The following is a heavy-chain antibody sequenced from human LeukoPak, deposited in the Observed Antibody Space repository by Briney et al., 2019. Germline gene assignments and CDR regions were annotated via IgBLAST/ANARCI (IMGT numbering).Heavy chain of an antibody. Sequence: SETLSLTCAVSGGSISSSNWWSWVRQPPGKGLEWIGSIYHSGSTYYNPSLKSRVTISVDTSKNQFSLKLSSVTAADTAVYYCARVLWFGTSGLNYFDYWGQGTLVTVSS. CDR1: GGSISSSNW. V-gene: IGHV4-4*02. J-gene: IGHJ4*02. CDR2: IYHSGST. D-gene: IGHD3-10*01. CDR3: ARVLWFGTSGLNYFDY.